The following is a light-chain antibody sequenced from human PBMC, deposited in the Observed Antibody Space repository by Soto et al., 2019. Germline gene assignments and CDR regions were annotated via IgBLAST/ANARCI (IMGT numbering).Light chain of an antibody. CDR3: QQYGSSSWT. CDR2: GAS. CDR1: QSVSSTY. Sequence: EIVLTQSPCTLSVSPGDRATLSCRASQSVSSTYLAWYQQQPGQAPRLLIYGASNRATGIPDRFSGSGSGTDFTLTISRLEPEDFAVYYCQQYGSSSWTFGQGTKVDIK. V-gene: IGKV3-20*01. J-gene: IGKJ1*01.